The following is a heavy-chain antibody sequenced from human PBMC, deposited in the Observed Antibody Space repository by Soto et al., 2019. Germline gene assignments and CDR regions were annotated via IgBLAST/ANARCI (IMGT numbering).Heavy chain of an antibody. D-gene: IGHD3-22*01. J-gene: IGHJ5*02. CDR3: ARDRVDSSGYYFFWFDT. CDR1: GFTFSSYG. V-gene: IGHV3-33*01. Sequence: GGSLRLSCAASGFTFSSYGMHWVRQAPGKGLEWVAVIWYDGSNKYYADSVKGRFTISRDNSKNTLYLQMNSLRAEDTAVYYCARDRVDSSGYYFFWFDTWAQGTLLPVSA. CDR2: IWYDGSNK.